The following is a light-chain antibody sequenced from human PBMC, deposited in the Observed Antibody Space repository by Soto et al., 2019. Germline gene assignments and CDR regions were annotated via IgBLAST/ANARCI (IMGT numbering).Light chain of an antibody. V-gene: IGKV3-20*01. CDR3: QRYGASTT. J-gene: IGKJ1*01. Sequence: EIVLTQSPGTLSLSPGERATLSCRASQSVPHSYFAWYRQKPGQAPRLLIYGASIRATGIPVRCSGSGSGTDFTLNITRLDPEDVAVYYCQRYGASTTFGQGTKVEIK. CDR1: QSVPHSY. CDR2: GAS.